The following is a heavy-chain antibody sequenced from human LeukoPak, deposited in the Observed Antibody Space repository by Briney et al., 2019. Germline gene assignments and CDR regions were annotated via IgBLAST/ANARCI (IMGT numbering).Heavy chain of an antibody. J-gene: IGHJ4*02. CDR2: IYYSGST. Sequence: PSETLSLTCTVTGGSISSYFWSWLRQPPGKGLEWIGYIYYSGSTNYNPSLKSRVTISVDTSKNQFSLKLSSVTAADTAVYYCARQSWRSYSSHTIYLFHYWGQGTLVTVSS. CDR3: ARQSWRSYSSHTIYLFHY. CDR1: GGSISSYF. D-gene: IGHD3-22*01. V-gene: IGHV4-59*08.